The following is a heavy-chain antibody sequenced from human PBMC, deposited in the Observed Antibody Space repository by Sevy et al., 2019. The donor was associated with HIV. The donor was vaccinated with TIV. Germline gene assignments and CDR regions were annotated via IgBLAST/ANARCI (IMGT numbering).Heavy chain of an antibody. Sequence: GSLRLSCAASGFTFSSYAMHWVRQALGKGLEWVAVVSYDGSNKYYADSVKGRFTISRDNSKNTLYLQMNSLRAEDTAVYYCARDGGGRGYYDSSGYYYYFDYWGQGTLVTVSS. CDR3: ARDGGGRGYYDSSGYYYYFDY. CDR2: VSYDGSNK. D-gene: IGHD3-22*01. J-gene: IGHJ4*02. V-gene: IGHV3-30-3*01. CDR1: GFTFSSYA.